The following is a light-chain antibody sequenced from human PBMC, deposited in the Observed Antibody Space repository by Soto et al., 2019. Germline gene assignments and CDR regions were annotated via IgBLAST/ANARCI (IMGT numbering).Light chain of an antibody. J-gene: IGKJ4*01. CDR3: QPYNVWPLT. V-gene: IGKV3-15*01. CDR1: QSVSSN. CDR2: VAS. Sequence: EIVMTQSPATLSVSPGERATLSCRASQSVSSNLVWYQQKPGQTPKLLIYVASTRATGIPARFSGSGSGTEFTLTISSLRSEDFAVYYCQPYNVWPLTFGGGTKVEFK.